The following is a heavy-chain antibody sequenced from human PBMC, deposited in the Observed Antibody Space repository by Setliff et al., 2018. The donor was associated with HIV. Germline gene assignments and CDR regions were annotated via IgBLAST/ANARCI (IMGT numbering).Heavy chain of an antibody. CDR2: IKPDGSEK. J-gene: IGHJ4*02. CDR1: GFTFRTYW. D-gene: IGHD5-18*01. V-gene: IGHV3-7*03. CDR3: ARDAPGYSHVLDF. Sequence: GGSLRLSCAVSGFTFRTYWMSWVRQTPGKGLEWVANIKPDGSEKYYADFARGRFTISRDSSKNTLYLQMNSLRAEDTALYFCARDAPGYSHVLDFWGQGTLVTVSS.